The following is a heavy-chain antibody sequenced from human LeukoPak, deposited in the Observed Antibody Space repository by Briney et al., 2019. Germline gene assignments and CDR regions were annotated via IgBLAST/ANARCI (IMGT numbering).Heavy chain of an antibody. V-gene: IGHV3-53*01. CDR2: IYSGGST. J-gene: IGHJ4*02. CDR1: GFTVSSNY. Sequence: GGSLRLSCAASGFTVSSNYMSWVRQAPGKGLEWVSVIYSGGSTYCADSVKGRFTISRDNSKNTLYLQMNSLRAEDTAVYYCARVASGGYDFSYFDYWGQGTLVTVSS. D-gene: IGHD5-12*01. CDR3: ARVASGGYDFSYFDY.